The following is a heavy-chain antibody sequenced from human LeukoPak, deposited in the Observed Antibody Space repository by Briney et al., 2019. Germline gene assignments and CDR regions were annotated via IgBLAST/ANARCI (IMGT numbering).Heavy chain of an antibody. CDR2: IYYSGST. V-gene: IGHV4-59*08. D-gene: IGHD3-9*01. CDR3: ARHDMDVSGGGLDYFDY. CDR1: GGSISSDY. J-gene: IGHJ4*02. Sequence: SETLSLTCIVSGGSISSDYWSWIRQPPGKGLEWIGYIYYSGSTNYNPSLKSRVAISVDTSKNQFSLKLTSVTAADTAVYYCARHDMDVSGGGLDYFDYWGQGTLVTVSS.